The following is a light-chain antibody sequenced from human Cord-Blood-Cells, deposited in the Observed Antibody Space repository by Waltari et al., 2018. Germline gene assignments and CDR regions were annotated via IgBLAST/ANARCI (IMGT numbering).Light chain of an antibody. J-gene: IGKJ1*01. Sequence: DIQMTQSPSTLSASVGDRVTLTCRASQSLSSWLAWYQQKPGKAPKLLIYDASSLESGVPSRFSGSGAGTEFTLTISSLQPDDFATYYCQQYNSYSWTFGQGTKVESK. CDR3: QQYNSYSWT. CDR1: QSLSSW. CDR2: DAS. V-gene: IGKV1-5*01.